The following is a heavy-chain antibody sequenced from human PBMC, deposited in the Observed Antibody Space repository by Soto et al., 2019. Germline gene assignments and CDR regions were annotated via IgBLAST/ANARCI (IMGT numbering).Heavy chain of an antibody. CDR1: GYTFTSYG. CDR3: ARDYYDSSGYSNWFDP. Sequence: GASVKVSCKASGYTFTSYGISWVRQAPGQGLEWMGWISAYNGNTNYAQKLQGRVTMTTDTSTSTAYMELRSLRSDDTVVYYCARDYYDSSGYSNWFDPWGQGTLVTVSS. CDR2: ISAYNGNT. J-gene: IGHJ5*02. V-gene: IGHV1-18*01. D-gene: IGHD3-22*01.